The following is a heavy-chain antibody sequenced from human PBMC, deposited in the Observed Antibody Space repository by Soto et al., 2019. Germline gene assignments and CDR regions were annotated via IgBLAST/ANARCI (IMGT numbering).Heavy chain of an antibody. V-gene: IGHV1-69*09. CDR2: INPLSGIS. J-gene: IGHJ4*02. CDR1: GGTFVRHV. D-gene: IGHD3-3*02. CDR3: ATPFCAATWCSPSQHLDH. Sequence: QVQLVQSGAEVKKPESSVKVSCKTSGGTFVRHVISWGRQAPGQGPEWMGKINPLSGISNYEQKFQDRVTFTADTDSSTAYMELSSLRSDDTAVYYCATPFCAATWCSPSQHLDHWGQGTLVTVSS.